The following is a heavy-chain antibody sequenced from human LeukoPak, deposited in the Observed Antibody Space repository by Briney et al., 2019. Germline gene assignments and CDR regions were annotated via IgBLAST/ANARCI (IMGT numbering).Heavy chain of an antibody. CDR1: GFTFSGYG. D-gene: IGHD5-18*01. J-gene: IGHJ4*02. CDR3: AKDWGYTTIVSYYFDY. CDR2: IWYDGNNK. Sequence: GGSLRLSCAASGFTFSGYGMHWVRPAPDKGLEWVAVIWYDGNNKYYADSVKGRFTISRDNSKNTLYLQMNSLRVEDTAVYYCAKDWGYTTIVSYYFDYWGQGALVTVSS. V-gene: IGHV3-33*06.